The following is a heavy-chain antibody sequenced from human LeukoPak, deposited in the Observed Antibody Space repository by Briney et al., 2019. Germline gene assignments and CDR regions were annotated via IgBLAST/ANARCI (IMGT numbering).Heavy chain of an antibody. CDR3: VSPRGFSYGYFDY. J-gene: IGHJ4*02. CDR2: IYYSKNT. Sequence: SETLSLPCTVSGGSISSSSAYWGWIRQPPGKGLEWIGSIYYSKNTYYNPSLKSRVTISADTSKNQFSLTLGSVSATDTAVYYRVSPRGFSYGYFDYWGQGTLVTVSS. V-gene: IGHV4-39*01. CDR1: GGSISSSSAY. D-gene: IGHD5-18*01.